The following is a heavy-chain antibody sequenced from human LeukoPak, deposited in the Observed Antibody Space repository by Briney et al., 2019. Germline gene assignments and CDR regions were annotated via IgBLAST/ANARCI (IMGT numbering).Heavy chain of an antibody. V-gene: IGHV3-21*01. J-gene: IGHJ4*02. D-gene: IGHD3-3*01. CDR2: ISSSSSYI. CDR1: GFTFSSYS. Sequence: GGSLRLSCAASGFTFSSYSMNWVRQAPGKGLEWVSSISSSSSYIYYADSVKGRFTISRDNAKNSLYPQMNSLRAEDTAVYYCARDSSSAIFGVVIHYWGQGTLVTVSS. CDR3: ARDSSSAIFGVVIHY.